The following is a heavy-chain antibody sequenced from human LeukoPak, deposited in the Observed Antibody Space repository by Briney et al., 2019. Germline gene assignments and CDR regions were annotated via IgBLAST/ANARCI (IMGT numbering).Heavy chain of an antibody. D-gene: IGHD1-14*01. CDR3: ARAGHGILDY. CDR1: GYTFTGYY. J-gene: IGHJ4*02. CDR2: LNPNSGGT. V-gene: IGHV1-2*02. Sequence: GASVKVSCKASGYTFTGYYMHWVRQAPGQGLEWMGWLNPNSGGTNYAQKFQGRVTITADKSTSTAYMELSSLRSEDTAVYYCARAGHGILDYWGQGTLVTVSS.